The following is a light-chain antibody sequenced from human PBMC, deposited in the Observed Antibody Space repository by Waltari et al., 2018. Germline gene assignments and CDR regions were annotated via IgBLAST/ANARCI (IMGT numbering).Light chain of an antibody. V-gene: IGLV3-1*01. J-gene: IGLJ2*01. CDR2: QHN. CDR1: TLGGKY. CDR3: QAWDSNTVV. Sequence: SYELTQPPSVSVSPGQTASITCSAATLGGKYAYWYQLGAGQSPLLVISQHNQRPSVIPARFSGSDSGNTATLTISGTQTMDEADYYCQAWDSNTVVFGGGTKLSVL.